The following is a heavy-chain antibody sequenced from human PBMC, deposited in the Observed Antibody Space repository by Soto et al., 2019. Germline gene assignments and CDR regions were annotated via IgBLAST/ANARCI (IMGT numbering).Heavy chain of an antibody. V-gene: IGHV4-59*12. J-gene: IGHJ6*02. D-gene: IGHD2-2*02. Sequence: SETLSLTCTVSGGSISSYYWSWIRQPPGKGLEWIGYIYYSGSTNYNPSLKSRVTISVDTSKNQFSLKLSSVTAADTAVYYCAKSEDIVLVPAAIRPPYYYYGMDVWGQGTTVTVSS. CDR3: AKSEDIVLVPAAIRPPYYYYGMDV. CDR2: IYYSGST. CDR1: GGSISSYY.